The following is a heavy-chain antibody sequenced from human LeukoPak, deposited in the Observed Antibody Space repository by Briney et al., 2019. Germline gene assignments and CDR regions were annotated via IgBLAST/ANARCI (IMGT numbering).Heavy chain of an antibody. CDR1: GSSISSGDYY. J-gene: IGHJ6*02. D-gene: IGHD3-10*01. V-gene: IGHV4-30-4*01. CDR3: ARDWFGDPQAV. Sequence: SQTLSLTCTVSGSSISSGDYYWSWIRQPPGKGLEWIGYIYYSGSTYYNPSLKSRVTISVDTSKDQFSLKLSSVTAADTAVYYCARDWFGDPQAVWGQGTTVTISS. CDR2: IYYSGST.